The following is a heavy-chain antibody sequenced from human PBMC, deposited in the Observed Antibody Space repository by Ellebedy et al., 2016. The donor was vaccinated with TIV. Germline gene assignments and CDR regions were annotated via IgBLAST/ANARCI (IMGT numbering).Heavy chain of an antibody. J-gene: IGHJ5*02. CDR3: ARDGGYDFWSGPNWFNP. CDR1: GFTFSDYY. V-gene: IGHV3-11*01. D-gene: IGHD3-3*01. Sequence: GGSLRLXXAASGFTFSDYYMSWIRQAPGKGLEWVSYISSSGSTIYYADSVKGRFTISRDNAKNSLYLQMNSLRAEDTAVYYCARDGGYDFWSGPNWFNPWGQGTLVTVSS. CDR2: ISSSGSTI.